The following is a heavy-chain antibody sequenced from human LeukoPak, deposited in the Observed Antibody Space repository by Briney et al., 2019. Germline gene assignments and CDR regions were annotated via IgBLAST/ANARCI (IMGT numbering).Heavy chain of an antibody. V-gene: IGHV4-59*12. J-gene: IGHJ5*02. Sequence: SETLSLTCTVSGGSISSYYWSWIRQPPGKGLEWIGYIYYSGSTNYNPSLKSRVTISVDTSKNQFSLRLSSVTAADTAVYYCARDNIVVVPVAIDPSWFDPCGQGTLVTVSS. D-gene: IGHD2-2*02. CDR3: ARDNIVVVPVAIDPSWFDP. CDR1: GGSISSYY. CDR2: IYYSGST.